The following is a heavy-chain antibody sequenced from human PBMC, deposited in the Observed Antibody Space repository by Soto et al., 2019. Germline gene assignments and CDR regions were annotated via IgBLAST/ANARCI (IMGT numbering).Heavy chain of an antibody. D-gene: IGHD6-19*01. J-gene: IGHJ3*02. Sequence: EVQLLESGGGLVQPGGSLRLSCAASGFIFSSYAMSWLSQAPGKGLEWVSAISGSGTTAYYADSVKGRFTFSRDNSKKTMYLQMNSLRAEDTAVYYCAKTTDGWFSAFEIWGQGTMVTVSS. CDR2: ISGSGTTA. CDR1: GFIFSSYA. CDR3: AKTTDGWFSAFEI. V-gene: IGHV3-23*01.